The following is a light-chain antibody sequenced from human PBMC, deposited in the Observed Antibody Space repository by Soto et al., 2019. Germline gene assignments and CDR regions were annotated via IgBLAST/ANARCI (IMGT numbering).Light chain of an antibody. V-gene: IGLV1-44*01. CDR1: SSNIGSDT. CDR2: SNN. CDR3: ASWDDSLDGPV. J-gene: IGLJ2*01. Sequence: QSVLTQPPSASGTPGQRVTLSCSGSSSNIGSDTVNWHQQLPGTAPKLLIYSNNQPPSGVPDRFSVSKSGTSASLAISGLQSEDEADYYCASWDDSLDGPVFGGGTKLTVL.